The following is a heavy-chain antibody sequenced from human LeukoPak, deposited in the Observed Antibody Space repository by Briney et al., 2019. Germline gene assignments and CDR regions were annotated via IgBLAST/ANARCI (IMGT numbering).Heavy chain of an antibody. V-gene: IGHV3-23*01. D-gene: IGHD1-26*01. Sequence: GRSLRLSCAASGFTFRSDAMSWVRQAPGHGLESVSAISVSGGSTYYADSVTGRFTISRDNSKNTLYLQMNRLRAEDTVVYYCHLVGATYYFDYWGQGTLVTVSS. CDR3: HLVGATYYFDY. CDR2: ISVSGGST. J-gene: IGHJ4*02. CDR1: GFTFRSDA.